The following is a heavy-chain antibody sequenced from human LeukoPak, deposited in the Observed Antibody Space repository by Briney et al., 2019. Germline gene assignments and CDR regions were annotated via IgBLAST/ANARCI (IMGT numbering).Heavy chain of an antibody. Sequence: GSLRLSCASSGFTFSSYWMHWVRQAPGNGLVWVSRINIDGTTTKYAGSVRGRFTISRDNTKNTLYLKMNRLRAEDTAVYYCARAKEDYDYWSAYSEGQYYYMDVWGKGTTVTVSS. CDR1: GFTFSSYW. CDR2: INIDGTTT. D-gene: IGHD3-3*01. V-gene: IGHV3-74*03. CDR3: ARAKEDYDYWSAYSEGQYYYMDV. J-gene: IGHJ6*03.